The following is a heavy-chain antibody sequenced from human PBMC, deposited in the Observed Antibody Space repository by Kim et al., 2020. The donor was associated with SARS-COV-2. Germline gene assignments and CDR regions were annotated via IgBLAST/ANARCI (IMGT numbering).Heavy chain of an antibody. CDR3: ARYSGGSRGWFDP. J-gene: IGHJ5*02. D-gene: IGHD2-15*01. V-gene: IGHV4-31*02. Sequence: YNPSLKSRVNISGDTSKNQFSLKLSSVTAADTAFYYCARYSGGSRGWFDPWGQGTLVTVSS.